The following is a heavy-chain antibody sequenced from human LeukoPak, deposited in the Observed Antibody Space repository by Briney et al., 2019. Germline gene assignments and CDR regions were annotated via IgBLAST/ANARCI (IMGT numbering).Heavy chain of an antibody. V-gene: IGHV4-61*02. J-gene: IGHJ5*02. CDR3: ARVYDFWSGFNWFDP. Sequence: SETLSLTCTVSGGSISSGSYYWSWIRQPAGKGLELIVRIYTSGSTNYNPSLKSRVTISVDTSKNQFSLKLSSVPVADTAVYYCARVYDFWSGFNWFDPWGQGTLVTVSS. D-gene: IGHD3-3*01. CDR1: GGSISSGSYY. CDR2: IYTSGST.